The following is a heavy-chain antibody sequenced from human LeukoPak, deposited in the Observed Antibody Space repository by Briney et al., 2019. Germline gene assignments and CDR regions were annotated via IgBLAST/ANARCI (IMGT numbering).Heavy chain of an antibody. V-gene: IGHV3-23*01. CDR3: ARDSYGMDV. Sequence: GGSLRLSCAASGFTFSNYAMSWVRQAPGKGLEWVSVISGSGGSTYYADSVKGRFTISRDNSKNTLYVQMNSLRAEDTAVYYCARDSYGMDVWGQGTTVTVSS. J-gene: IGHJ6*02. CDR2: ISGSGGST. CDR1: GFTFSNYA.